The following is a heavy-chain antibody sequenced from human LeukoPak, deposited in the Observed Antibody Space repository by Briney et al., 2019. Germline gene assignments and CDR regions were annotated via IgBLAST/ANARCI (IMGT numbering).Heavy chain of an antibody. V-gene: IGHV7-4-1*02. Sequence: ASVKVSCKASGYTFTSYAMNWVRQAPGQGLEWMGWINTNTGNPAYAPGFTGRFVFSLDTSVSTAYLQISSLKAEDTAVYYCAKKGSPTDLHYWGQGTLVTVSS. CDR3: AKKGSPTDLHY. J-gene: IGHJ4*02. CDR1: GYTFTSYA. CDR2: INTNTGNP. D-gene: IGHD1-26*01.